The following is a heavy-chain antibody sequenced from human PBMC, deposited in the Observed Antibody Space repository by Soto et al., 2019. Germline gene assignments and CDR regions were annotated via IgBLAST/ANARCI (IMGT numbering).Heavy chain of an antibody. J-gene: IGHJ6*02. V-gene: IGHV3-30*18. Sequence: QVQLVESGGGVVQPRRSLRLSCAASGFTFSSYGMHWVRQAPGKGLEWVAVISYDGSNKYYADSVKGRFTISRDNSKNTLYLQMNSLRAEDTAVYYCAKDRGGGYCSGGSCHSYYYYGMDVWGQGTTVTVSS. CDR3: AKDRGGGYCSGGSCHSYYYYGMDV. D-gene: IGHD2-15*01. CDR2: ISYDGSNK. CDR1: GFTFSSYG.